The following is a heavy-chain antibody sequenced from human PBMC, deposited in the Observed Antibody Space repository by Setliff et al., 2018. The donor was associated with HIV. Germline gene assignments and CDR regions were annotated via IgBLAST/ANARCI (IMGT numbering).Heavy chain of an antibody. V-gene: IGHV1-46*01. D-gene: IGHD3-3*01. CDR3: ARDRVRITIFGANDASDI. Sequence: ASVKVSCKASGYTFTNYYMNWVRQAPGQGLEWMGIINPSGGSSTYAQKFQGRVAMTRDTSTSTVYMELSSLRSEDTAVYYCARDRVRITIFGANDASDIWGQGTMVTVSS. CDR2: INPSGGSS. CDR1: GYTFTNYY. J-gene: IGHJ3*02.